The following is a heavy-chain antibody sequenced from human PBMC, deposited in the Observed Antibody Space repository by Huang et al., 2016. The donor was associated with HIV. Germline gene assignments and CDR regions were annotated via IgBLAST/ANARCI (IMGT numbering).Heavy chain of an antibody. J-gene: IGHJ3*01. CDR1: DFTFSGYN. Sequence: DVQLVESGGGLVKPGGSLRLSCAASDFTFSGYNMNWVRQAPGKGLGWVACISDSGSNIYYADSVKGRFTISRDNAKNSVFLQMNSLRAEDTALYYCARAVQSTLRGFDVWGRGTLVTVSS. V-gene: IGHV3-21*02. CDR2: ISDSGSNI. D-gene: IGHD2-2*01. CDR3: ARAVQSTLRGFDV.